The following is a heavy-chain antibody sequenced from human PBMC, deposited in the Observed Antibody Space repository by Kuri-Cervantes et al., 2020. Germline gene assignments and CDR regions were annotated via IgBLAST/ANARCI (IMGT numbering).Heavy chain of an antibody. D-gene: IGHD2-2*01. J-gene: IGHJ5*02. CDR1: GDSIRRSTYF. V-gene: IGHV4-39*01. Sequence: SETLSLTCTVSGDSIRRSTYFWGWIRQPPGKGLEWIGNIYYTGTTYYNPSLKSRVTISVDTSKNQFSLKLSSVTAADTAVYYCARQFEYQLLWPYNWFDPWGQGTLVTVSS. CDR2: IYYTGTT. CDR3: ARQFEYQLLWPYNWFDP.